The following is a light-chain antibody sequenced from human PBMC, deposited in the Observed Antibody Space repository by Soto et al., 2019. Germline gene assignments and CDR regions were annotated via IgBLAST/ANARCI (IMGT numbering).Light chain of an antibody. CDR2: GAS. J-gene: IGKJ3*01. CDR3: LHYDNLPPFT. V-gene: IGKV1-33*01. CDR1: QDIRTS. Sequence: DIQMTQSPSSLSASVGARVSITCQASQDIRTSLSWFQQKPGRAPKLLIYGASNLETGVPSRFRGSGSGTDFTFTICSLQPEDIATYYCLHYDNLPPFTFGPGTKVDIK.